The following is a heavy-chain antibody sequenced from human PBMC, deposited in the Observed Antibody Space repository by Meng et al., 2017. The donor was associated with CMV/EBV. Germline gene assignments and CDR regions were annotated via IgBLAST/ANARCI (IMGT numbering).Heavy chain of an antibody. CDR1: GGSFRGYY. CDR2: INHIGST. J-gene: IGHJ4*02. D-gene: IGHD2-15*01. Sequence: VPPHPSCAGPLKPSSTLSLPCAVYGGSFRGYYWSWIRQPPGKGMEWIGEINHIGSTNSNPSLKSRVTISVDTSKNQFSLKLSSVTAADTAVYYCASSLTYPDYWGQGTLVTVSS. CDR3: ASSLTYPDY. V-gene: IGHV4-34*01.